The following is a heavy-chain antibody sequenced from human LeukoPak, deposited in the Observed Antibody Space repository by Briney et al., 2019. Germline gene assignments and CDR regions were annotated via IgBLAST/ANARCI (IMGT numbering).Heavy chain of an antibody. CDR3: ASSWGEDSSGYDY. CDR1: EFIFSSYG. D-gene: IGHD3-22*01. J-gene: IGHJ4*02. V-gene: IGHV3-23*01. CDR2: ISASGGGT. Sequence: GGSLRLSCAASEFIFSSYGMSWVRQAPGKGLEWVSAISASGGGTYYADSVKGRFTISRDNSRNTLYLEMNSLRAEDTAVYYCASSWGEDSSGYDYWGQGTLVTVSS.